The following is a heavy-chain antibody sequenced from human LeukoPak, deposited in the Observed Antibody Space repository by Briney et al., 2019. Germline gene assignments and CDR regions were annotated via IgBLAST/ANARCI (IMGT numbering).Heavy chain of an antibody. V-gene: IGHV4-39*01. J-gene: IGHJ4*02. CDR2: IYYSGST. CDR3: VSGERGYSGFDAYFDY. Sequence: SETLSLTCTVSGGTIGSSSYYWGWIRQPPEKGLEWIGSIYYSGSTYYNPSLKSRVTISVDTSKNQFSLKLSSVTAADTAVYYCVSGERGYSGFDAYFDYWGQGTLVTVSS. CDR1: GGTIGSSSYY. D-gene: IGHD5-12*01.